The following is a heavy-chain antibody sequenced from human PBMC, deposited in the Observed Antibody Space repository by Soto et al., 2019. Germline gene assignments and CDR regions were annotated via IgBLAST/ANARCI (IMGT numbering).Heavy chain of an antibody. Sequence: PSETLSLTCAVSGGSISSGDYYWSWIRQPPGKGLEWIGYIYYSGSTYYNPSLKSRVTISVDTSKNQFSLKLSSVTAADTAVYYCVRVRRFDILTTFYYYFDFWGQGTRVTVSS. J-gene: IGHJ4*02. V-gene: IGHV4-30-4*01. CDR2: IYYSGST. CDR3: VRVRRFDILTTFYYYFDF. CDR1: GGSISSGDYY. D-gene: IGHD3-9*01.